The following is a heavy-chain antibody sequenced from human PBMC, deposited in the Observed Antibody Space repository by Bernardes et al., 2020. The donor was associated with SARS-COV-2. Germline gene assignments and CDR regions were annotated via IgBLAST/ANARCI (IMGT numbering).Heavy chain of an antibody. Sequence: SCAASGFTFRTSWMTWVRQAPGPGLEWVANIKGDASDQYYVDSVKGRFTISRDNAKSSLYLQMNSLRAEDTAVYFCARDGDGYFDYWSQGILVTVSS. J-gene: IGHJ4*02. D-gene: IGHD2-21*01. CDR2: IKGDASDQ. V-gene: IGHV3-7*01. CDR1: GFTFRTSW. CDR3: ARDGDGYFDY.